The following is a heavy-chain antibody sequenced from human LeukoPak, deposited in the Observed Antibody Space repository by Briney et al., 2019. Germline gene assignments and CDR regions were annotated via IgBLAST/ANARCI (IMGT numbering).Heavy chain of an antibody. Sequence: GESLKTSCKGSGYSFTSYWISWVRQMPGKGLEWMGRIDPSDSYTNYIPSFQGHVTISADKSISTAYLQWSSLKASDTAMYYCARRYSSGWYPLDYWGQGTLVTVSS. J-gene: IGHJ4*02. CDR3: ARRYSSGWYPLDY. D-gene: IGHD6-19*01. V-gene: IGHV5-10-1*01. CDR1: GYSFTSYW. CDR2: IDPSDSYT.